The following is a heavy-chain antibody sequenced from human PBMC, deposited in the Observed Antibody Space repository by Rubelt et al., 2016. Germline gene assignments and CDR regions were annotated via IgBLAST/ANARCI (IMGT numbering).Heavy chain of an antibody. CDR2: INSEGSST. CDR1: GFTFSSYG. V-gene: IGHV3-74*02. Sequence: VQLVESGGGVVQPGRSLRLSCAASGFTFSSYGMHWVRQAPGKGLVWVSRINSEGSSTSYADSVKGRFTISRDNAKNTLYRQMNSLRAEDTAVYYCRYSGNAFDIWGQGTMVTVSS. D-gene: IGHD1-26*01. J-gene: IGHJ3*02. CDR3: RYSGNAFDI.